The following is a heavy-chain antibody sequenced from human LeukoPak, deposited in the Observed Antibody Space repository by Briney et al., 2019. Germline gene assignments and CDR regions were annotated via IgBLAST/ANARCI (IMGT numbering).Heavy chain of an antibody. V-gene: IGHV4-30-2*05. J-gene: IGHJ6*03. Sequence: PSETLSLTCTVSGGSISSGGYSWSWIRQPPGKGLEWIGYIYHSGSTYYNPSLKSRVTISVDTSKNQFSLRLSSVTAADTAVYYCARVGAISSARKNYYYYYMDVWGKGTTVTVSS. CDR2: IYHSGST. CDR3: ARVGAISSARKNYYYYYMDV. CDR1: GGSISSGGYS. D-gene: IGHD1-26*01.